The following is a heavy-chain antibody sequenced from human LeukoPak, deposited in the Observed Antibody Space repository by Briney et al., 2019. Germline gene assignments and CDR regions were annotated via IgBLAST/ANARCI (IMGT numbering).Heavy chain of an antibody. J-gene: IGHJ5*02. Sequence: GGSLRLSCAASGFTFDDYGMSWVRQAPGKGLEWVSGINWNGGSTGYADSVKGRFTISRDNSKNTLYLQMNSLRAEDTAVYYCAKDLVPAATLYNWFDPWGQGTLVTVSS. CDR1: GFTFDDYG. CDR3: AKDLVPAATLYNWFDP. CDR2: INWNGGST. D-gene: IGHD2-2*01. V-gene: IGHV3-20*04.